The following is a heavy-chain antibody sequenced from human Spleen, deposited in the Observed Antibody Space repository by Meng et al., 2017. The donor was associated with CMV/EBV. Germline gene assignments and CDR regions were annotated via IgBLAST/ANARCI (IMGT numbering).Heavy chain of an antibody. V-gene: IGHV1-2*02. D-gene: IGHD3-10*01. CDR1: GYTFTGYY. Sequence: ASVKVSCKASGYTFTGYYMHWVRQAPGQGLEWMGWINPNSGGTNYAQKFQGRVTMTRDTSISTAYMELSRLRSDDTAVYYCLYGNYGSGSYYNYWGQGTLVTVSS. CDR3: LYGNYGSGSYYNY. CDR2: INPNSGGT. J-gene: IGHJ4*02.